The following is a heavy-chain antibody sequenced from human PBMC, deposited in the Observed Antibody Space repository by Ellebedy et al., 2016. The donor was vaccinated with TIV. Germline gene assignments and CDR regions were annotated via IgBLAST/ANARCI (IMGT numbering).Heavy chain of an antibody. J-gene: IGHJ6*02. D-gene: IGHD3-10*01. CDR1: GGSTSSGGYY. V-gene: IGHV4-31*03. CDR3: ARVGTMVRGVIALGMDV. Sequence: MPSETLSLTCTVSGGSTSSGGYYRSWIRQHPGKGLEWIGYIYYSGSTYYNPSLKSRVTILVDTSKNQFSLKLSSVTAADTAVYYCARVGTMVRGVIALGMDVWGQGTTVTLSS. CDR2: IYYSGST.